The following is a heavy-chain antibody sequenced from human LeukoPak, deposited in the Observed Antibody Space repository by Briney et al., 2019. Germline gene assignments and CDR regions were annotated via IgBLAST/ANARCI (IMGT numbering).Heavy chain of an antibody. CDR2: MNPNSGNT. J-gene: IGHJ6*02. V-gene: IGHV1-8*01. D-gene: IGHD6-13*01. CDR1: RYTFTSYD. CDR3: ARGLRAAAAGTVKGV. Sequence: ASVKVSCKASRYTFTSYDINWVRQATGQGLEWMGWMNPNSGNTGYAQKFQGRVTMTRNTSISTAYMELSSLRSEDTAVYYCARGLRAAAAGTVKGVWGQGTTVTVSS.